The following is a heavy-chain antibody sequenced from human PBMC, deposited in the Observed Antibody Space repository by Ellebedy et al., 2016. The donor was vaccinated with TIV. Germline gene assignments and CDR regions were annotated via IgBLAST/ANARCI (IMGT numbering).Heavy chain of an antibody. CDR2: INAGNGNT. Sequence: AASVKVSCKASGYTFTSYYMHWVRQAPGQRLEWMGWINAGNGNTKYSQKFQGRVTITRDTSASTAYMELSSLRSEDTAVYYCAREGFGGYSSGWYDYWGQGTLVTVSS. CDR1: GYTFTSYY. V-gene: IGHV1-3*01. J-gene: IGHJ4*02. D-gene: IGHD6-19*01. CDR3: AREGFGGYSSGWYDY.